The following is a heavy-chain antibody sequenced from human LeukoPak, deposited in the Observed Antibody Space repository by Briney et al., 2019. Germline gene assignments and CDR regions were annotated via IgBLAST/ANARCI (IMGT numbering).Heavy chain of an antibody. D-gene: IGHD6-13*01. CDR3: AKGQQLVLLGAEYFQH. CDR2: ISYDGSNK. Sequence: PGGSLRLFCAASGFTFSSYGMHWVRQAPGKGLEWVAVISYDGSNKYYADSVKGRFTISRDNSKNTLYLQMNSLRAEDTAVYYCAKGQQLVLLGAEYFQHWGQGTLVTVSS. CDR1: GFTFSSYG. V-gene: IGHV3-30*18. J-gene: IGHJ1*01.